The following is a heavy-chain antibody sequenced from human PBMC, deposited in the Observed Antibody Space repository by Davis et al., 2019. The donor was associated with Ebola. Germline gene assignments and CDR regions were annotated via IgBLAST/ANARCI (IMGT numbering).Heavy chain of an antibody. CDR3: ARTYYYGSGSYIGWFDP. CDR1: GGTFSSYA. Sequence: AASVKVSCKASGGTFSSYAISWVRQAPGQGLEWMGGIIPIFGTANYAQKFQGRVTITADESTSTAYMELSSLRSEDTAVYYCARTYYYGSGSYIGWFDPWGQGTLVTVSS. D-gene: IGHD3-10*01. CDR2: IIPIFGTA. V-gene: IGHV1-69*13. J-gene: IGHJ5*02.